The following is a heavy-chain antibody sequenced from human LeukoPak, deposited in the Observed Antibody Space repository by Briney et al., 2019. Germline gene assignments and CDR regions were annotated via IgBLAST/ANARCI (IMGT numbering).Heavy chain of an antibody. Sequence: SETLSLTCAVSGESHSRFYWSWIRQSPGRGLEWIGGINHSGSPNYNPSLKSRVTISLDTSKNQFSLKLSSVTAADTAVYYCARAGRGSLYYYYYGMDVWGQGTTVTVSS. CDR3: ARAGRGSLYYYYYGMDV. CDR2: INHSGSP. CDR1: GESHSRFY. J-gene: IGHJ6*02. V-gene: IGHV4-34*01. D-gene: IGHD2-15*01.